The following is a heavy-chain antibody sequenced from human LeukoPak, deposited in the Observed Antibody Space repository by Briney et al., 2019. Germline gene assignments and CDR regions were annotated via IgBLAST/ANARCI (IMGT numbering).Heavy chain of an antibody. J-gene: IGHJ4*02. V-gene: IGHV4-59*01. Sequence: SETLSLTCTVSGGSISSYYWSWLRQPPGQGLEWIGYIYYSGSTNYNPSLKSRVTISVDTSKNQFSLKLSSVTAADTAVYYFASRNIGTTAYFFDTGTREPLSPSPQ. D-gene: IGHD1-7*01. CDR1: GGSISSYY. CDR3: ASRNIGTTAYFFDT. CDR2: IYYSGST.